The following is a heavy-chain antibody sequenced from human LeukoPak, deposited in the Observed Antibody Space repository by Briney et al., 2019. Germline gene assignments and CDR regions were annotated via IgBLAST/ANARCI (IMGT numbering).Heavy chain of an antibody. Sequence: GGSLRLSCAASGFTFSNYWMHWVRQAPGKGLVWVSRINSDGINTSYADSVKGRFTISRDNAKNSLYLQMNSLRAEDTALYYCANLREGPTDYWGQGTLVTVSS. CDR3: ANLREGPTDY. CDR1: GFTFSNYW. CDR2: INSDGINT. J-gene: IGHJ4*02. V-gene: IGHV3-74*01.